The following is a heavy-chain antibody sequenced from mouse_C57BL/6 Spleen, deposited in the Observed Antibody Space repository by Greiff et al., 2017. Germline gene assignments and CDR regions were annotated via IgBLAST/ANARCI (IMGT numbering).Heavy chain of an antibody. CDR2: ISNGGGST. Sequence: EVKLMESGGGLVQPGGSLKLSCAASGFTFSDYYMYWVRQTPEKRLEWVAYISNGGGSTYYPDTVKGRFTISRDNAKNTLYLQMSRLKSEDTAMYYCARHDDPFAYWGQGTLVTVSA. V-gene: IGHV5-12*01. J-gene: IGHJ3*01. CDR1: GFTFSDYY. D-gene: IGHD2-3*01. CDR3: ARHDDPFAY.